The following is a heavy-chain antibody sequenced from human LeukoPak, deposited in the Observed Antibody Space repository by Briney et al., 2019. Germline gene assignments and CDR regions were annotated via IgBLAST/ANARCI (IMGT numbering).Heavy chain of an antibody. V-gene: IGHV4-4*07. J-gene: IGHJ4*02. D-gene: IGHD5-24*01. CDR2: IYTSGST. CDR3: ARRGRWLQNYFFDY. CDR1: GGSISSYY. Sequence: SETLSLTCTVSGGSISSYYWSWIRQPAGKGLEWIGRIYTSGSTNYNPSLKSRVTISLDTSKNQFSLKLSSVTAADTAVYYCARRGRWLQNYFFDYWGQGTLVTVSS.